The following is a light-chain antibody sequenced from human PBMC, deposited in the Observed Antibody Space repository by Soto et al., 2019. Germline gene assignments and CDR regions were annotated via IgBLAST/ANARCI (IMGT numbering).Light chain of an antibody. J-gene: IGLJ2*01. CDR1: SSDIGRYNL. V-gene: IGLV2-23*01. CDR2: EDI. CDR3: CSYAGGASVV. Sequence: QSALTQPASVSGSPGQSITISCTGTSSDIGRYNLVSWYQQHPGKAPKLMIYEDIERPSGVSDRFSGSKSGNPASLTISGLQTEDEADYYCCSYAGGASVVFGGGTKVTVL.